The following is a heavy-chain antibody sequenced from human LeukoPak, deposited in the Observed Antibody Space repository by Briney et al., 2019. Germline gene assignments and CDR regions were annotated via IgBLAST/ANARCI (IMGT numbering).Heavy chain of an antibody. CDR3: ARDSGGYFDRNHFGY. V-gene: IGHV3-21*01. CDR2: ISSTSSYI. Sequence: GGSLRLSCAASGFTVSSYSMNWVRQAPGKGLEWVSSISSTSSYIYYADSVKGRFTISRDNAKNSLYLQMNSLRAEDTAVYYCARDSGGYFDRNHFGYWGQGTLVTVSS. J-gene: IGHJ4*02. D-gene: IGHD3-9*01. CDR1: GFTVSSYS.